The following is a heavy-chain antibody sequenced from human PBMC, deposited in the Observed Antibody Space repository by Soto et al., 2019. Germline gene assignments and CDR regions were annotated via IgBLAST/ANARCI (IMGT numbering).Heavy chain of an antibody. CDR2: IIPIFGTA. Sequence: SVKVSCKASGGTLSSYAISWVRQAPGQGLEWMGGIIPIFGTANYAQKFQGRVTITADESTSTAYMELSSLISEDTAVYYCARAAGCSSTSCSNWFDPWGQGTLVTVS. V-gene: IGHV1-69*13. J-gene: IGHJ5*02. CDR1: GGTLSSYA. CDR3: ARAAGCSSTSCSNWFDP. D-gene: IGHD2-2*01.